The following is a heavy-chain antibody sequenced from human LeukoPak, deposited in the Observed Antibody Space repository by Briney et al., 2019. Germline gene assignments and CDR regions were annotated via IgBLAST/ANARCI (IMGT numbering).Heavy chain of an antibody. CDR2: IYYSGST. Sequence: SETLSLTCTVSSGSISSSSYYWGWIRQPPGKGLEWIGSIYYSGSTYYNPSLKSRVTISVDTSKNQFSLKLSSVTAADTAVYYCARYYDSSGLDYWGQGTLVTVSS. CDR3: ARYYDSSGLDY. D-gene: IGHD3-22*01. J-gene: IGHJ4*02. V-gene: IGHV4-39*01. CDR1: SGSISSSSYY.